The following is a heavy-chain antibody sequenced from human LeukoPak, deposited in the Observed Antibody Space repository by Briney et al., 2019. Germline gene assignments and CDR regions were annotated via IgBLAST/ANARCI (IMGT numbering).Heavy chain of an antibody. J-gene: IGHJ6*02. CDR2: INPSGGST. CDR1: GYTFTSYY. V-gene: IGHV1-46*01. CDR3: ASSSSWFLPALYGMDV. D-gene: IGHD6-13*01. Sequence: ASVKVSCKASGYTFTSYYMHWVRQAPGQGLEWMGIINPSGGSTSYAQKFQGRVTMTRDTSTSTVYMELSSLRFEDTAVYYCASSSSWFLPALYGMDVWGQGTTVTVSS.